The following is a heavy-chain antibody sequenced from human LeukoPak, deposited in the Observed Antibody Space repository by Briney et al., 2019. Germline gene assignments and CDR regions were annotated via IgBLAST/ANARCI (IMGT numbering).Heavy chain of an antibody. Sequence: PSETLSLTCTVSGGSISSYYWSWIRQPPGKGLEWIGYIYYSGSTNYNPSLKSRVTISVDTSKNQFSLKLSSVTAADTAVCYCAGITGTSYYFGYWGQGTLVTVSS. D-gene: IGHD1-7*01. CDR2: IYYSGST. V-gene: IGHV4-59*12. CDR3: AGITGTSYYFGY. J-gene: IGHJ4*02. CDR1: GGSISSYY.